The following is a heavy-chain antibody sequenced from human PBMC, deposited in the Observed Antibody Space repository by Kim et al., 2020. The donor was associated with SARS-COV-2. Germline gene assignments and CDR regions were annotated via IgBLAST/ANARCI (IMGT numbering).Heavy chain of an antibody. CDR3: GTKHPQDRGVFPETTDI. D-gene: IGHD3-10*01. CDR2: IGVRGDTT. J-gene: IGHJ3*02. CDR1: GFTFNRFA. Sequence: GGSLRLSCAASGFTFNRFAMSWVRQAPGKGLEWVSGIGVRGDTTYPAASEEGRFISTRNNYSNSVLQKMNSITGETTAYYYCGTKHPQDRGVFPETTDI. V-gene: IGHV3-23*01.